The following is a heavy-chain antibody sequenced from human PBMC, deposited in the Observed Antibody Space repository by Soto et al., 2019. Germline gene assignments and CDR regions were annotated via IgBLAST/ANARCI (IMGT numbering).Heavy chain of an antibody. Sequence: EVQLLESGGGLVQPGGSLRLSCAASGFIFGSYAMTWVRQAPGKGLEWVSGFSGSGGTTYYADSVKGRFTISRDNLKNTLYLQMSSLRAEDTAVDYCAKGFTWNEYYFDFWGQGTMVTVSS. D-gene: IGHD1-20*01. J-gene: IGHJ4*02. CDR3: AKGFTWNEYYFDF. CDR2: FSGSGGTT. CDR1: GFIFGSYA. V-gene: IGHV3-23*01.